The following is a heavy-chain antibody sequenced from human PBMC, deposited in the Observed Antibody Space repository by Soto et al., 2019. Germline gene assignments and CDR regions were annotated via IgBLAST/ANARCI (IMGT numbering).Heavy chain of an antibody. D-gene: IGHD2-21*01. CDR1: EGTFNTYT. CDR3: AITYCRDNSCPRDFDF. V-gene: IGHV1-69*02. J-gene: IGHJ4*02. CDR2: FIPILDMA. Sequence: QVPVVQSGAEVKKPESSVKVSCKPSEGTFNTYTVNWVRLAPGHGLEWMGRFIPILDMANYAQKFQDRVTITADRSTFTAYMELNSLTSDDTAVYYCAITYCRDNSCPRDFDFWGPGTRVTVSS.